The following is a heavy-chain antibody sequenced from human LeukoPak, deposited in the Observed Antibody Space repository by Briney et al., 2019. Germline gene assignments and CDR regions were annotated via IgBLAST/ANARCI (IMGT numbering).Heavy chain of an antibody. Sequence: SGTLSLTCTVSGGSISSYYWSWIRQPPGKGLEWIGYIYYSGSTNYNPSLKSRVTISVDTSKNQFSLKLSSVTAADTAVYYCARVATPWFYYYDSSGYYYYFDYWGQGTLVTVSS. CDR1: GGSISSYY. CDR2: IYYSGST. CDR3: ARVATPWFYYYDSSGYYYYFDY. V-gene: IGHV4-59*01. D-gene: IGHD3-22*01. J-gene: IGHJ4*02.